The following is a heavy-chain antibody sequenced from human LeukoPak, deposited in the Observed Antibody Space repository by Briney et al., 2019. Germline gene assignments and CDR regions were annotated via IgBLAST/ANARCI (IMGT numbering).Heavy chain of an antibody. V-gene: IGHV3-7*01. CDR2: IKQDGSEK. J-gene: IGHJ6*02. Sequence: GGSLRLSCAASGFTFSSYWMSWVRQAPGKGLEWVSNIKQDGSEKYYVDSVKGRFTISRDNAKNSLYLQMNSLRAEDTAVYYCARTYGDLYYYYYYGMDVWGQGTTVTVSS. D-gene: IGHD4-17*01. CDR3: ARTYGDLYYYYYYGMDV. CDR1: GFTFSSYW.